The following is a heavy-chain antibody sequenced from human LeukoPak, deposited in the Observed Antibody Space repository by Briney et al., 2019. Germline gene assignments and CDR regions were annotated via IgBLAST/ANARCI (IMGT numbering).Heavy chain of an antibody. V-gene: IGHV1-69*02. D-gene: IGHD4-11*01. CDR2: IIPILGIA. J-gene: IGHJ3*02. Sequence: SVKVSCKASGGTFSSYTISWVRQAPGQGLEWMGRIIPILGIANYAQKFQGRVTITADKSTSTAYMELSSLRSEDTAVYYCASALTVTNAFDIWGQGTMATVSS. CDR1: GGTFSSYT. CDR3: ASALTVTNAFDI.